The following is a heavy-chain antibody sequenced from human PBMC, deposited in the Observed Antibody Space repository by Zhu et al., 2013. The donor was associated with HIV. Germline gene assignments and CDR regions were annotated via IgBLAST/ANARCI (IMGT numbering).Heavy chain of an antibody. Sequence: QVQLVQSGAEVKKPGSSVKVSCKVSGDSISSYIFSWVKQAPGQGLEWVGGVIPKFRASNYAQKFRGHRITITADESTSTIHLELNTLKSEDTALYYCARDLGASCGADECYGAGLDVWGLGTLVTVSP. CDR1: GDSISSYI. V-gene: IGHV1-69*12. J-gene: IGHJ3*01. D-gene: IGHD2-21*01. CDR2: VIPKFRAS. CDR3: ARDLGASCGADECYGAGLDV.